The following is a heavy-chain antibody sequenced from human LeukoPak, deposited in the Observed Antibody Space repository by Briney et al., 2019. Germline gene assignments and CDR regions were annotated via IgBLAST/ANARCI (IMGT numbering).Heavy chain of an antibody. CDR2: LSGSGGST. J-gene: IGHJ3*02. CDR3: ARAPEDDDAFDI. Sequence: GGSLRLSCAASGFTFSSYAMSWVRQAPGKGLEWVSALSGSGGSTYYADSVKGRFTISRENSKNTLYLQMNSLGAEDTAVYYCARAPEDDDAFDIWGQGTMVTVSS. D-gene: IGHD1-14*01. V-gene: IGHV3-23*01. CDR1: GFTFSSYA.